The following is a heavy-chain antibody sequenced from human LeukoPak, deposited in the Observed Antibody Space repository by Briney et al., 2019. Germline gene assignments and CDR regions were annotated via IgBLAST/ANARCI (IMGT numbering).Heavy chain of an antibody. Sequence: GESLKISCAASGFTFSSYAMSWVRQAPGKGLEWVSAISGSGGSTYYADSVKGRFTISRDNSKNTLYLQMNSLGAEDTAVYYCAKLVVGDYDYWGQGTLVTVSS. CDR2: ISGSGGST. V-gene: IGHV3-23*01. CDR3: AKLVVGDYDY. CDR1: GFTFSSYA. J-gene: IGHJ4*02. D-gene: IGHD4-17*01.